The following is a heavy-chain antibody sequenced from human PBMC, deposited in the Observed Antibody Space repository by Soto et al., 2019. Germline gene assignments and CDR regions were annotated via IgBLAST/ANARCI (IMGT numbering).Heavy chain of an antibody. V-gene: IGHV4-39*01. Sequence: ASETLSLTCLVSGDSINSNTYYWAWIRQSPGEGLEWIGSIYCTGSAFYNPALKSRVTISVDTSKTQFSLKMDSVTAADTAVYFCARPLLGATILSSFYSWGRRILVTVSS. J-gene: IGHJ4*02. CDR3: ARPLLGATILSSFYS. CDR1: GDSINSNTYY. CDR2: IYCTGSA. D-gene: IGHD3-3*01.